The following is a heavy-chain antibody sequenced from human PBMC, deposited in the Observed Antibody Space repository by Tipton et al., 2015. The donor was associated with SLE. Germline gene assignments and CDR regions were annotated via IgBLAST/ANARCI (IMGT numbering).Heavy chain of an antibody. CDR3: VRHEVSGIGYFQH. D-gene: IGHD5/OR15-5a*01. V-gene: IGHV4-39*01. CDR2: IYYSGST. CDR1: GGSISSSSYY. Sequence: LRLSCTVSGGSISSSSYYWGWIRQPPGKGLEWIGSIYYSGSTYYNPSLKSRVTISVDTSKNQFSLKLSSVTAADTAVYYCVRHEVSGIGYFQHWGQGTLVTVSS. J-gene: IGHJ1*01.